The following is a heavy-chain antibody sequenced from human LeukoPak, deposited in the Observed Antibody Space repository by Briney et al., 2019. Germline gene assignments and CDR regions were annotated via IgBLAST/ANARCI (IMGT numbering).Heavy chain of an antibody. V-gene: IGHV3-53*01. CDR3: ARAPSFDRDAFDI. CDR1: GFTVSSNY. CDR2: IYSGGST. D-gene: IGHD3-16*01. Sequence: GGSPRLSCAASGFTVSSNYMSWVRQAPGKGLEWVSVIYSGGSTYYADSVKGRFTISRDNSKNTLYLQMNSLRAEDTAVYYCARAPSFDRDAFDIWGQGTMVTVSS. J-gene: IGHJ3*02.